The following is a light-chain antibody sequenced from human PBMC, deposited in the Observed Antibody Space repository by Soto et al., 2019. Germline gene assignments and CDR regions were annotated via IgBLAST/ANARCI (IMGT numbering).Light chain of an antibody. Sequence: QSVLTQPASVSGSPGQSITISCTGTGSDVGGYKFVSWYQQLPGKAPQLIIYEVSNRPSGVSHRFSGSKSGNTASLTISGLQAADESYYYCSSYPSRSTLVFGTGTKVTV. J-gene: IGLJ1*01. CDR1: GSDVGGYKF. CDR3: SSYPSRSTLV. V-gene: IGLV2-14*01. CDR2: EVS.